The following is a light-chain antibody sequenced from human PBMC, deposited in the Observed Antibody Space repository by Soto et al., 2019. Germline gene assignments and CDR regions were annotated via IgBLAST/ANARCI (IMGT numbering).Light chain of an antibody. Sequence: QSVLTQPPSASGTPGQRVTISCSGSSSNIGGNPVNWYQQLPGTAPKLLIYRSDQRPSGVPERFSGSKTGTSASLTISGLRPEDEAHYYCAAYTGNLNGPVFGGGTQLTVL. V-gene: IGLV1-44*01. J-gene: IGLJ7*01. CDR3: AAYTGNLNGPV. CDR2: RSD. CDR1: SSNIGGNP.